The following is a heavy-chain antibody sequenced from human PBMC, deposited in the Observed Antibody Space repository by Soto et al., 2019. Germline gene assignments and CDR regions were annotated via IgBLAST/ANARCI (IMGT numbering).Heavy chain of an antibody. CDR1: GFTFSNAW. V-gene: IGHV3-15*01. Sequence: GGSLRLSCAASGFTFSNAWMSWVRQAPGKGLEWVGRIKSKTDGGTTDYAAPVKGRFTISRDDSKNTLYLQMNSLKTEDTAVYYCTTESDYRKMRFLEGFDYWGQGTLVTVSS. CDR3: TTESDYRKMRFLEGFDY. J-gene: IGHJ4*02. D-gene: IGHD3-3*01. CDR2: IKSKTDGGTT.